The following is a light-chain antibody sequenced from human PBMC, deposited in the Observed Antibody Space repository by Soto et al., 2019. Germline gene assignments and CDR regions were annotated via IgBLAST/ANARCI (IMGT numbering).Light chain of an antibody. CDR1: SSDVGAYNF. V-gene: IGLV2-14*03. CDR2: DVN. J-gene: IGLJ2*01. Sequence: QSALTQPASVSGSPGQSITISCTGTSSDVGAYNFVSWYQQHPGKAPKLMLYDVNSRPSGVSHRFSGSKSGNTASLTISGHEEDEEADYYCTSWAGSINMVFGGGTKLTVL. CDR3: TSWAGSINMV.